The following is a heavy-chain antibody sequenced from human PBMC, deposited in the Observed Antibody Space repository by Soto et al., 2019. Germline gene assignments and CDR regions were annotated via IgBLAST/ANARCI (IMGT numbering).Heavy chain of an antibody. V-gene: IGHV4-31*03. CDR1: GGSISSGGYY. CDR3: ARDLRFLEWLYDY. CDR2: IYYSGST. D-gene: IGHD3-3*01. Sequence: PSETLSLTCTVSGGSISSGGYYWSWIRQHPGKGLEWIGYIYYSGSTHYNPSLKSRVTISVDTSKNQFSLKLSSVTAADTAVYYCARDLRFLEWLYDYWGQGTLVTVSS. J-gene: IGHJ4*02.